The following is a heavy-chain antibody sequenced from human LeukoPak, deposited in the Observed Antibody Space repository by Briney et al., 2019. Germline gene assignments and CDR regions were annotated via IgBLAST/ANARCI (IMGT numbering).Heavy chain of an antibody. V-gene: IGHV4-61*02. CDR3: ARAKLELQNWFDP. Sequence: SETLSLTCTVSGGSISSGSYYWSWIRQPAGKGLEWIGRIYTSGSTNYNPSLKSRVTISVDTSKNQFSLKLSSVTAADTAVYYCARAKLELQNWFDPWGQGTLVTVSS. D-gene: IGHD1-7*01. CDR2: IYTSGST. CDR1: GGSISSGSYY. J-gene: IGHJ5*02.